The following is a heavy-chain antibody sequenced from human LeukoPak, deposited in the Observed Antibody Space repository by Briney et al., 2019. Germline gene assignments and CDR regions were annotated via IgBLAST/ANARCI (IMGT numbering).Heavy chain of an antibody. V-gene: IGHV3-11*06. CDR2: ISTSSSYI. D-gene: IGHD1-26*01. CDR3: ARDVKGRWELLGSHDY. J-gene: IGHJ4*02. Sequence: SGGSLRLSCAASGFTFSDYYMSWIRQAPGKGLEWVSSISTSSSYIYYADSVKGRFTISRDNARNSLYLQMNSLRAEDTAVYYCARDVKGRWELLGSHDYWGQGTLVTVSS. CDR1: GFTFSDYY.